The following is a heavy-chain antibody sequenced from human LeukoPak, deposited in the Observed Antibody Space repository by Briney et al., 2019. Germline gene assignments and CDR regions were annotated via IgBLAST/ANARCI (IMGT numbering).Heavy chain of an antibody. CDR1: GGSISSSNW. V-gene: IGHV4-4*02. CDR2: ISHDGST. J-gene: IGHJ2*01. CDR3: ARGDNYVFDV. D-gene: IGHD5-24*01. Sequence: SETLSLTCVVSGGSISSSNWWSWVRQPPEKGLEWIGEISHDGSTNYNPSLKSRVTISVDKSNNHFSLKLTSVAAADTAMYYCARGDNYVFDVWGRGTLVSVSS.